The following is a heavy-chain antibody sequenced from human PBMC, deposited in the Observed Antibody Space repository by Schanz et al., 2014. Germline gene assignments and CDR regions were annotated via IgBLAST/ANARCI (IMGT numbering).Heavy chain of an antibody. Sequence: EEQLVESGGGLVQPGGSLRLSCAASGLIFSNYVMSWVRQAPGKGLEWVSYISGSSRTIYYADSVKGRFTISRDNSKNTLYLQMKSLRAEDTAVYYCARHGGIPYYPMDVWGQGTTVTVSS. CDR2: ISGSSRTI. CDR3: ARHGGIPYYPMDV. V-gene: IGHV3-23*04. D-gene: IGHD3-16*01. CDR1: GLIFSNYV. J-gene: IGHJ6*02.